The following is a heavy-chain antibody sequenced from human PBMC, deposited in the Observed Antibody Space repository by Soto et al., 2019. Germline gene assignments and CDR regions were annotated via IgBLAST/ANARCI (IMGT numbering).Heavy chain of an antibody. J-gene: IGHJ5*02. V-gene: IGHV2-26*01. CDR2: IFSNDEK. D-gene: IGHD3-9*01. CDR1: GFSLSNARMG. Sequence: SGPTLVNPTETLTLTCTVSGFSLSNARMGVSWIRQPPGKALEWLAHIFSNDEKSYSTSLKSRLTISKDTSKSQVVLTMTNMDPVDTATYYCARIRRVYDILTGYLNWFDPWGQGTLVTV. CDR3: ARIRRVYDILTGYLNWFDP.